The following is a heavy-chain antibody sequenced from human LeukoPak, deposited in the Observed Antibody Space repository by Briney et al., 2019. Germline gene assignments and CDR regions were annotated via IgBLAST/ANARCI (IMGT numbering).Heavy chain of an antibody. CDR3: AKSSWGDTALDY. D-gene: IGHD5-18*01. J-gene: IGHJ4*02. V-gene: IGHV3-9*01. Sequence: SLRLSCAASGFTFDDYAMHWVRQAPGKGLEWVSGISWNSGSIGYADSVKGRFTISRDNAKNSLYLQMNSLRAEDTALYYCAKSSWGDTALDYWGQGTLVTVSS. CDR2: ISWNSGSI. CDR1: GFTFDDYA.